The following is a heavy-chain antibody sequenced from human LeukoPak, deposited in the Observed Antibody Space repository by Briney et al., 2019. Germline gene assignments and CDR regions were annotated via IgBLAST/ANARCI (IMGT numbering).Heavy chain of an antibody. V-gene: IGHV4-4*02. CDR1: GGSISSSNW. J-gene: IGHJ4*02. D-gene: IGHD3-22*01. CDR3: ARGQIDSSGSPGGFDY. CDR2: IYHSGST. Sequence: SETLSLTCAVSGGSISSSNWWSWVRQPPGKGLEWIGEIYHSGSTNYNPSLKSRVTISVDKSKNQFSLKLSSVTAADTAVYYCARGQIDSSGSPGGFDYWGRGTLVTVSS.